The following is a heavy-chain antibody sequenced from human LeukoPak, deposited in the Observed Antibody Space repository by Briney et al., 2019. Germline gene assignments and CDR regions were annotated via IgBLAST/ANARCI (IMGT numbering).Heavy chain of an antibody. CDR3: ARGMITFGGVIVHNWFDP. CDR2: ISSNGGST. D-gene: IGHD3-16*02. V-gene: IGHV3-64*01. J-gene: IGHJ5*02. CDR1: GFTFSSYA. Sequence: GGSLRLSCAASGFTFSSYAMRWVRQAPGKGLEYVSAISSNGGSTYYANSVKGRFTISRDNSKNTLYLQMGSLRAEDMAVYYCARGMITFGGVIVHNWFDPWGQGTLVTVSS.